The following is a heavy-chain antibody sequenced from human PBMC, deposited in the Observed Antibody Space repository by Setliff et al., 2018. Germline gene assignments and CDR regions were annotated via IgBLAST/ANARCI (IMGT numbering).Heavy chain of an antibody. CDR2: ISYDGSET. D-gene: IGHD6-25*01. CDR3: AGSPANGGHDAFDI. V-gene: IGHV3-30*04. J-gene: IGHJ3*02. Sequence: GGSLRLSCAASGFTFGSYAIHWVRQAAGKGLEWVAAISYDGSETYYADSVRGRFTISRDNARDSLYLHMNSLGAEDTAVYYCAGSPANGGHDAFDIWGQGTMVTV. CDR1: GFTFGSYA.